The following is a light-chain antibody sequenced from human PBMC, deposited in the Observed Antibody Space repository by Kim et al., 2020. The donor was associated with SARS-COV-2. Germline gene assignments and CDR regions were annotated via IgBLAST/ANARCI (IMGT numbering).Light chain of an antibody. CDR1: QSISTF. J-gene: IGKJ1*01. Sequence: DIQLTQSPSSLSASVGDRVTIACRSNQSISTFLNWYQQTPGKAPRLLIFGASSLECRVPSRFGGSGSGTEFSLTISGLQPEDFATYYCQQSYCTGRTFGQGTKVDIK. V-gene: IGKV1-39*01. CDR2: GAS. CDR3: QQSYCTGRT.